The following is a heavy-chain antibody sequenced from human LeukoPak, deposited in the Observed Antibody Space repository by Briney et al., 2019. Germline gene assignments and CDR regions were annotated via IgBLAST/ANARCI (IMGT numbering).Heavy chain of an antibody. J-gene: IGHJ4*02. CDR2: ISDSSSTI. CDR3: ARGYYYGSGRELDY. Sequence: QAGGSLRLSCAASGFSFGTYRMNWVRQAPGKGLEWVSYISDSSSTIYYADSVKGRFTISRDNAKNSLFLQMNSLRDEDTAVYYCARGYYYGSGRELDYWGREPWSPSPQ. V-gene: IGHV3-48*02. CDR1: GFSFGTYR. D-gene: IGHD3-10*01.